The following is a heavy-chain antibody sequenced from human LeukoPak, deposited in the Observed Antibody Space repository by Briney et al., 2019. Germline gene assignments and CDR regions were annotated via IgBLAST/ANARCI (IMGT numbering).Heavy chain of an antibody. CDR2: IYPNNGGT. CDR1: GYPFTAYY. J-gene: IGHJ4*02. D-gene: IGHD3-16*02. CDR3: ASGYTSVPG. V-gene: IGHV1-2*02. Sequence: ASVKVSCKASGYPFTAYYIHWVRQAPGQGLERMGWIYPNNGGTNYAQKFQGRVTMTRDTSISTAYMELSGLRSDDTAVYYCASGYTSVPGWGQGTLVTVSS.